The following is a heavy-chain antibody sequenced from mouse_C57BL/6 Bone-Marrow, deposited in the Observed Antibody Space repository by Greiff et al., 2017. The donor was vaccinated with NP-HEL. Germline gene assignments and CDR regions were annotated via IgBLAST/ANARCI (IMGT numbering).Heavy chain of an antibody. Sequence: EVQLQQSGPELVKPGASVKISCKASGYSFTDYNMNWVKQSNGKSLEWIGVLNPNYGTTSYNTKFKGKATLTVDQSSSTAYMQLNILTSEDSAVYYCSIISYWYFDVWGTGTTVTVSS. CDR3: SIISYWYFDV. CDR1: GYSFTDYN. V-gene: IGHV1-39*01. J-gene: IGHJ1*03. CDR2: LNPNYGTT.